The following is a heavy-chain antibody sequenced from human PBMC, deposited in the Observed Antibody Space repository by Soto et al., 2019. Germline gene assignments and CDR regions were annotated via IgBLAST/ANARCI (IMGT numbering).Heavy chain of an antibody. J-gene: IGHJ6*02. CDR1: GFTFSSYG. D-gene: IGHD2-15*01. CDR3: ASEYCSGGSCYYYGMDV. Sequence: GGSLRLSCAASGFTFSSYGMHWVRQAPGKGLEWMAVIWYDGSNKYYADSVKGRFTISRDNSKNTLYLQMNSLRAEDTAVYYCASEYCSGGSCYYYGMDVWGQGTTVTVSS. V-gene: IGHV3-33*01. CDR2: IWYDGSNK.